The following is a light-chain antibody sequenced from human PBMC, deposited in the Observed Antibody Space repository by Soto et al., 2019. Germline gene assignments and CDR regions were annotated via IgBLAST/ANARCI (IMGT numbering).Light chain of an antibody. Sequence: DLPLTQSPSFLSASVGDRVTITCRASQGISSYLAWYQQKPGKAPKLLIYAASTLQSGVPSRFSGSGSGTEFTLTISSLQPEDFATYYCQQLNSYLGVTFGQGTKLEIK. CDR2: AAS. CDR1: QGISSY. V-gene: IGKV1-9*01. J-gene: IGKJ2*01. CDR3: QQLNSYLGVT.